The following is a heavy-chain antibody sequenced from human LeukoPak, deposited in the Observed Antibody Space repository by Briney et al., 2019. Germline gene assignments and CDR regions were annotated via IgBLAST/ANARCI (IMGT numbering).Heavy chain of an antibody. CDR3: ARSGRDGYNWDAFDI. D-gene: IGHD5-24*01. J-gene: IGHJ3*02. CDR1: GFTFSSYA. Sequence: GGSLRLSCAASGFTFSSYAMHWVRQAPGKGLERVAVISYDGSNKYYADSVKGRFTISRDNAKNSLHLQMNSQRAEDTAVYYCARSGRDGYNWDAFDIWGQGTMVTISS. V-gene: IGHV3-30-3*01. CDR2: ISYDGSNK.